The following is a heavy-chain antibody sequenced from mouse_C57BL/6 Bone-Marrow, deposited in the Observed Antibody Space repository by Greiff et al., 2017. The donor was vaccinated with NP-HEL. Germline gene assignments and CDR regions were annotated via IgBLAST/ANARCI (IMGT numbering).Heavy chain of an antibody. D-gene: IGHD2-1*01. V-gene: IGHV1-81*01. CDR3: ATPLYGSPLYFDY. CDR2: IYPRSGNT. J-gene: IGHJ2*01. Sequence: QVQLQQSGAELARPGASVKLSCKASGYTFTSYGISWVKQRTGQGLEWIGEIYPRSGNTYYNEKFKGKATLTADKSSSTAYMELRSLASEDSAVYFCATPLYGSPLYFDYWGQGTTLTVSS. CDR1: GYTFTSYG.